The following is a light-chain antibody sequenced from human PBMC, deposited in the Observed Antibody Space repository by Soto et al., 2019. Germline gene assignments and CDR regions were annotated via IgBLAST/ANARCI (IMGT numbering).Light chain of an antibody. Sequence: EIVLTQFPGTLSLSPGERATLSCRPSQSLSSSYLVWYQQKPGQAPRLLIYAASRRATGIPDRFSGSGSATEYTRTISRLEPEDSAVYYCQQQGTFGQGTKLEIK. CDR1: QSLSSSY. CDR2: AAS. J-gene: IGKJ2*01. V-gene: IGKV3-20*01. CDR3: QQQGT.